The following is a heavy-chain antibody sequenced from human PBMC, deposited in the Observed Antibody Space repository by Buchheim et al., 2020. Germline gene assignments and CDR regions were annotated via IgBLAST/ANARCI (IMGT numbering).Heavy chain of an antibody. J-gene: IGHJ6*02. Sequence: QVQLVESGGGVVQPGRSLRLSCAASGFTFSSYGMHWVRQAPGKGLEWVALISYDGSNKYYADSVKGRFTISRDNSKTTLYLQMNSLRAEDTAVYYCARDRLAGSGWFYYYYGMDVWGQGTT. CDR1: GFTFSSYG. V-gene: IGHV3-30*03. CDR2: ISYDGSNK. CDR3: ARDRLAGSGWFYYYYGMDV. D-gene: IGHD6-19*01.